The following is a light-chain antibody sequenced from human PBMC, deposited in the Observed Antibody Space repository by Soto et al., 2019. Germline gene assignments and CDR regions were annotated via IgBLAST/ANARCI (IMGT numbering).Light chain of an antibody. CDR2: GAS. CDR1: QGISSF. Sequence: IQLTQSPSSLSASVGDRVTITCRASQGISSFLAWYQQKPGKAPKLLIYGASTLQSGVPSRFSGSGSGTDFTLTIATLQPEDFATYYCQQLNSFPIPFGPGTKVDIK. J-gene: IGKJ3*01. V-gene: IGKV1-9*01. CDR3: QQLNSFPIP.